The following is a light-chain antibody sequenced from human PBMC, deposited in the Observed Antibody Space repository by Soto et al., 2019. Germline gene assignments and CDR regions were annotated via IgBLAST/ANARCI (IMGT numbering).Light chain of an antibody. V-gene: IGKV3-15*01. CDR3: QQYINWPRT. CDR2: GAS. Sequence: PGTLSGAPGARGNLSCRSSQRLSSNLAWYQQRPGQAPRLLIYGASIRATDIPARFIGSGSGTEFTLTISSLQSEDFAVYYCQQYINWPRTFGQGTKVDI. CDR1: QRLSSN. J-gene: IGKJ1*01.